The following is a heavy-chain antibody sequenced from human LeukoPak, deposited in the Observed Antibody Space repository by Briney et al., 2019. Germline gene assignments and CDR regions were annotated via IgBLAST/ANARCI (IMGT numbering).Heavy chain of an antibody. CDR3: AKDEGRDYGDYGMGLGDALDI. V-gene: IGHV3-30*02. Sequence: PGGSLRLSCAASGFTFSGFGMHWVRQAPGKGLEWVAYIHTDQTIQYYADSVKGRFTISRDNSKNTLYLQMNSLRAEDTAVYYCAKDEGRDYGDYGMGLGDALDIWGQGTMVTVSS. D-gene: IGHD4-17*01. J-gene: IGHJ3*02. CDR2: IHTDQTIQ. CDR1: GFTFSGFG.